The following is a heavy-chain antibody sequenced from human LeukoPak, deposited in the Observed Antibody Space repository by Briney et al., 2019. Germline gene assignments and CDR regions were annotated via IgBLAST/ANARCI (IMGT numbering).Heavy chain of an antibody. D-gene: IGHD2-2*01. CDR1: GFTLSSYA. V-gene: IGHV3-23*01. Sequence: GGSLRLSCAASGFTLSSYAMSWVRQAPGKGLEWVSGFTGSGGSPYYADSVKGRFTISRDNSKNTLYLQMNSLRAEDTAVYYCAKGRGTSAGTFDYWGQGTLVTVSS. J-gene: IGHJ4*02. CDR2: FTGSGGSP. CDR3: AKGRGTSAGTFDY.